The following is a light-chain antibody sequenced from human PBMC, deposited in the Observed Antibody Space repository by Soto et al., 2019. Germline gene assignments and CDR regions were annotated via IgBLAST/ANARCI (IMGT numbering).Light chain of an antibody. CDR1: RSNIGRNY. CDR3: AAWDDTLNGQV. J-gene: IGLJ3*02. Sequence: QSVLTQPPSASGTPGQRVSISCSGSRSNIGRNYVYWYQQLPGTAPKLLIQRNNERPSGVPDRCSGSKSGTSVSLAISGRRSEDEATYYCAAWDDTLNGQVFGGGTKVTVL. V-gene: IGLV1-47*01. CDR2: RNN.